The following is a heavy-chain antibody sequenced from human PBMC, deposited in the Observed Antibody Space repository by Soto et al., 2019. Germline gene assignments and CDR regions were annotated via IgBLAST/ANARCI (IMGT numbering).Heavy chain of an antibody. CDR3: ARRGYSSSWYCYYYYGMDV. D-gene: IGHD6-13*01. J-gene: IGHJ6*02. V-gene: IGHV1-8*01. CDR2: MNPNSGNT. Sequence: QVQLVQSGAEVKKPGASVKVSCKASGYTFTSYDINWVRQATGQGLEWMGWMNPNSGNTGYAQKFQGRGTMTRNTDILTAYRELSSQRSEDTAVYYCARRGYSSSWYCYYYYGMDVWGQGTTVTVSS. CDR1: GYTFTSYD.